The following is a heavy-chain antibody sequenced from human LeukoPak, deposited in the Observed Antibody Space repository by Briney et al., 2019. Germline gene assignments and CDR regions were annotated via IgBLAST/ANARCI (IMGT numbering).Heavy chain of an antibody. CDR2: IIPIFGTA. V-gene: IGHV1-69*13. D-gene: IGHD3-22*01. Sequence: AASVKVSCKASGGTFSSYAISWVRQAPGQGLEWMGGIIPIFGTANYAQKFQGRVTITADESTSTAYMELSSLRSEDTAVYYCARVMKNYDSSGYYLVDWGQGTLVTVSS. J-gene: IGHJ4*02. CDR3: ARVMKNYDSSGYYLVD. CDR1: GGTFSSYA.